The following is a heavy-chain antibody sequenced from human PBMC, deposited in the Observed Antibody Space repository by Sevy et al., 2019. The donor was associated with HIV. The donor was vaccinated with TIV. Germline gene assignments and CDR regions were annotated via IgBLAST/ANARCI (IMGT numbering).Heavy chain of an antibody. CDR1: GFNFNIYS. J-gene: IGHJ4*02. CDR2: LSFGCGKI. CDR3: ARKGCTRPHDY. Sequence: GGSLRLSCAVSGFNFNIYSMSWVRQAPGKGLEWVSTLSFGCGKINYADSLKGRFIISRNDCKNTLYLQMNSLLAEGAAVYYCARKGCTRPHDYWGQGTLVTVSS. V-gene: IGHV3-23*01. D-gene: IGHD2-8*01.